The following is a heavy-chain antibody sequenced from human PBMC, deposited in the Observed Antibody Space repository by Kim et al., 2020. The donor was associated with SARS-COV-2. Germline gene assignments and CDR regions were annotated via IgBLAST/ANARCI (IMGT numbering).Heavy chain of an antibody. J-gene: IGHJ4*02. D-gene: IGHD6-13*01. V-gene: IGHV1-18*01. CDR2: T. Sequence: TNYAQQLQGRVTMTTDTSTSTAYMELRSLRSDDTAVYYCARESAAGDFDYWGQGTLVTVSS. CDR3: ARESAAGDFDY.